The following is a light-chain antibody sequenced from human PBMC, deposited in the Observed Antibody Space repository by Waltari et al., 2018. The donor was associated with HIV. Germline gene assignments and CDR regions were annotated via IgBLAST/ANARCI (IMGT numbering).Light chain of an antibody. J-gene: IGKJ4*01. V-gene: IGKV1-12*01. CDR3: QQANSLPLT. CDR2: AAS. CDR1: HDISNS. Sequence: DIQLTQSPSSVSASVGDTVTVTCRASHDISNSLAWYRQKPGKAPELLIFAASTLQSGVSSRFSGRGSGTIFTLTINTLQTEDFATYYCQQANSLPLTFGGGTKVAI.